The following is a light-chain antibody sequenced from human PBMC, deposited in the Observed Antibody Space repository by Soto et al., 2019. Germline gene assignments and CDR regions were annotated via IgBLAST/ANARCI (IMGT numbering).Light chain of an antibody. CDR2: VNN. J-gene: IGLJ2*01. CDR1: SSNIGAGYD. CDR3: QSYDSSLSGWV. V-gene: IGLV1-40*01. Sequence: QSVLTQPPSVSGAPGQRVTISYTGSSSNIGAGYDVHWYQHLPGTAPKLVIYVNNNRPSGVLDRFSGSKSGTSASLAITGLQAEDEADYYCQSYDSSLSGWVFGGGTKLTVL.